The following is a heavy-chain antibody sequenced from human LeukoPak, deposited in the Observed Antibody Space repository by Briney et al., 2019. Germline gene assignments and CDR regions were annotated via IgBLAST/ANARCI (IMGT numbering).Heavy chain of an antibody. Sequence: SETLSLTCTVSGGSISNYFWSWIRQPPGKGLEHIGYIHYNGRTKFNPFLKSRLTISLDTSKDQFSLNLRSVTAADTAVYYCARRSRLDALDIWGQGTMVTVSS. V-gene: IGHV4-59*01. CDR1: GGSISNYF. J-gene: IGHJ3*02. D-gene: IGHD6-6*01. CDR2: IHYNGRT. CDR3: ARRSRLDALDI.